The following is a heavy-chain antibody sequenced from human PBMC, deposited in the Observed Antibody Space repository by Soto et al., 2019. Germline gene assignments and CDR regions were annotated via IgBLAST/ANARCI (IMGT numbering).Heavy chain of an antibody. CDR3: VNSRCGGDCLRSYPSQYYYGMDV. Sequence: QITLKEAGPTLVKPTQTLTLTCPFSGFSLSTSGAGVPWIRQPTVKALERLALIYWEYDKRYSPSLHSRLTITEDTSKNQWVPTMNNMDPVDTATYYCVNSRCGGDCLRSYPSQYYYGMDVWGQGTTVTVAS. D-gene: IGHD2-21*02. CDR1: GFSLSTSGAG. V-gene: IGHV2-5*02. J-gene: IGHJ6*02. CDR2: IYWEYDK.